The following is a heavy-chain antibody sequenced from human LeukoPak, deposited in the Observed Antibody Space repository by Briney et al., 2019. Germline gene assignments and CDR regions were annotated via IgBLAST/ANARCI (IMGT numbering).Heavy chain of an antibody. CDR1: AFTFSSYT. J-gene: IGHJ4*02. Sequence: GGSLRLSCAASAFTFSSYTMNWVRQAPGKGLEWVSSISSSSYIFYADSVKGRFTISRDNAKNSLYLQMNSLRAEDTAVYYCARDYYKNFDYWGQGTLVTVSS. V-gene: IGHV3-21*01. CDR3: ARDYYKNFDY. CDR2: ISSSSYI. D-gene: IGHD3-22*01.